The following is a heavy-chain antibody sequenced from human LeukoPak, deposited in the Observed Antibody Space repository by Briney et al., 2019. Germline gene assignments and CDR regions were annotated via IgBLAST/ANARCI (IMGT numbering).Heavy chain of an antibody. CDR1: GFTFSNYW. D-gene: IGHD3-16*02. J-gene: IGHJ4*02. V-gene: IGHV3-7*01. CDR3: ATRGDLSWFGALRH. CDR2: IGQDGRET. Sequence: GESLRLSCVVSGFTFSNYWMDWVRQAPGKGLEWVAFIGQDGRETNYAGSVKGRFTISRDNAKNSLYLQMNNLRVEDTAVYYCATRGDLSWFGALRHWSQGTVVPVSS.